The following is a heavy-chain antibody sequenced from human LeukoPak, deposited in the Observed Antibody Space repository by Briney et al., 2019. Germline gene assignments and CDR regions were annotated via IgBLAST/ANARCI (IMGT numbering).Heavy chain of an antibody. V-gene: IGHV3-64*02. CDR1: GFTFSSYA. CDR3: ARSRDFDY. CDR2: ISGGGGST. Sequence: GESLRLSCAASGFTFSSYAIHWVRQAPGKGLEYVSAISGGGGSTHYVDSVKGSFTISRDKSKNTVYLQMGSLRAEDTAVYYCARSRDFDYWGQGTLVTVSS. J-gene: IGHJ4*02.